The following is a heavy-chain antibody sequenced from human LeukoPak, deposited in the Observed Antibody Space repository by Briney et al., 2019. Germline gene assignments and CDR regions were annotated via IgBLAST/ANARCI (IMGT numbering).Heavy chain of an antibody. CDR2: IWYDGSNK. Sequence: GGSLRLSCAASGFTFSSYGMHWVRQAPGKGLEWVAVIWYDGSNKYYADSVKGRFTISRDNSKNTLYLQMNSLRAEDTAVYYCASDKKNYYYGMDVWGQGTTVTVSS. CDR1: GFTFSSYG. J-gene: IGHJ6*02. CDR3: ASDKKNYYYGMDV. V-gene: IGHV3-33*01.